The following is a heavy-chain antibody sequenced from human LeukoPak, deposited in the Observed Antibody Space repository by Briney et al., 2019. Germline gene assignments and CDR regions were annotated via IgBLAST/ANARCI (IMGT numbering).Heavy chain of an antibody. J-gene: IGHJ6*04. D-gene: IGHD3-10*01. V-gene: IGHV4-34*01. Sequence: SETLSLTCAVYGGSFSGYYWSWIRQPPGKGLEWIGEINHSGSTNYNPSLKSRVTISVETSKNQFSLKLSSVTAADTAVYYCARITMVRGVIGLGYYYGMDVWGKGTTVTVSS. CDR3: ARITMVRGVIGLGYYYGMDV. CDR2: INHSGST. CDR1: GGSFSGYY.